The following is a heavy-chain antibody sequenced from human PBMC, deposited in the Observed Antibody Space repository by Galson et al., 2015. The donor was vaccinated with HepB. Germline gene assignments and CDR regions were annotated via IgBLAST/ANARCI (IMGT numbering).Heavy chain of an antibody. V-gene: IGHV5-51*01. J-gene: IGHJ4*02. CDR1: GYRFSNYW. CDR2: IYPSDYDL. D-gene: IGHD3-10*01. CDR3: ARLFSGSYYNPNDY. Sequence: QSGAEVKKPGESLKISCKASGYRFSNYWIGWVRQMPGKGLEWIGIIYPSDYDLRYSPSLQGHVTISADKSISTAYLQWSSLKASDTAMYYCARLFSGSYYNPNDYWGQGTLVTVSS.